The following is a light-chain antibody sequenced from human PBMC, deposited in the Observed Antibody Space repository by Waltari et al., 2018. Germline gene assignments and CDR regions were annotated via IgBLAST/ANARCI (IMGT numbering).Light chain of an antibody. CDR2: ATA. J-gene: IGKJ1*01. CDR3: RQYGTSPRA. Sequence: ELVLTQSPGTLSLSPGERATLSCRASQSVSSTFQTWYQQKPGQAPRLLIYATARSATCIPDRFSGSGSGNAFTLTISRLEPEDSAVYYCRQYGTSPRAFGHGTRVEIK. CDR1: QSVSSTF. V-gene: IGKV3-20*01.